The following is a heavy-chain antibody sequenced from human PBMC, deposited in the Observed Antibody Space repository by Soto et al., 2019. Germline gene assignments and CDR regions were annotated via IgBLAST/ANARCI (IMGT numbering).Heavy chain of an antibody. D-gene: IGHD3-3*01. CDR3: AKDNRDYDFWSGYYQGIFDQ. J-gene: IGHJ4*02. CDR2: ISGSGGST. CDR1: GFTFASYA. Sequence: EVQLLESGGGLVQPGGSLRLSCAASGFTFASYAMSWVRQAPGEGLEWVSAISGSGGSTYFADSVKGRFSISRDNSKNTLYLQMNSLRADDTAVYYCAKDNRDYDFWSGYYQGIFDQWGQGTLVAVSS. V-gene: IGHV3-23*01.